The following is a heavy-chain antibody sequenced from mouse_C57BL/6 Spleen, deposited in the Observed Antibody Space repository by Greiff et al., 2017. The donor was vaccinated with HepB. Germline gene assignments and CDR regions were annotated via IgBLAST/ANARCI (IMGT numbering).Heavy chain of an antibody. CDR1: GYAFSSSW. CDR3: ARGGSYDYDGDY. J-gene: IGHJ2*01. Sequence: QVQLQQSGPELVKPGASVKISCKASGYAFSSSWMNWVKQRPGKGLGWIGRIYPGDGDTNYNGKFKGKATLTADKSSSTAYMQLSSLTSEDSAVYFCARGGSYDYDGDYWGQGTTLTVSS. D-gene: IGHD2-4*01. V-gene: IGHV1-82*01. CDR2: IYPGDGDT.